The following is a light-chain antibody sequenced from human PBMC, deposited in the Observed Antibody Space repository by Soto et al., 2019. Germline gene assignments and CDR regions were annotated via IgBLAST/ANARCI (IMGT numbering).Light chain of an antibody. CDR3: QQCATAPLT. J-gene: IGKJ1*01. CDR2: DAS. Sequence: EIVLTQSPGTLSLSPGERATLSCRASQTVRKNYLAWYQHKPGQPPRLLIYDASDRATGVPDRFSGSGSGTDFTLTIRSLEPEDSAVYYCQQCATAPLTFGQGTKVEIK. CDR1: QTVRKNY. V-gene: IGKV3-20*01.